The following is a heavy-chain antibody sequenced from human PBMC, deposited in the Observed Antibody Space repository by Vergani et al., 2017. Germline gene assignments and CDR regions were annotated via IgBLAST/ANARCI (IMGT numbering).Heavy chain of an antibody. V-gene: IGHV3-9*01. J-gene: IGHJ5*02. Sequence: EVQLVESGGGLVQPGRSLRLSCAASGFTFDDYAMHWVRQAPGKGLEWVSGISWNRGSIGYADSVKGRFTISRDNAKNSLYLQMNSLRAEDPAVYDCARDQRGYSYGRGFDPWGQGTLVTVSS. CDR3: ARDQRGYSYGRGFDP. D-gene: IGHD5-18*01. CDR2: ISWNRGSI. CDR1: GFTFDDYA.